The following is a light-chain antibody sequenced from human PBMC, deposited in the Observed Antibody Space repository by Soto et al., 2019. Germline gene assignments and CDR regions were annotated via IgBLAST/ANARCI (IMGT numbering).Light chain of an antibody. J-gene: IGKJ1*01. CDR1: QSVSSTY. CDR3: QQYGGSRWT. Sequence: EIVLTQSPGTLSLSPGERATLSCRASQSVSSTYLAWYQQKPGQAPRLLIYGASNMATGIPDRFSGSGSGTDFNLTISRLEPEDFAVYYCQQYGGSRWTFGQGTRVDI. CDR2: GAS. V-gene: IGKV3-20*01.